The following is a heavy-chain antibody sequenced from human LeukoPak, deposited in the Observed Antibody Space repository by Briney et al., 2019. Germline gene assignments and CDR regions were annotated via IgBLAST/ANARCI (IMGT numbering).Heavy chain of an antibody. CDR2: IMPIFDTA. CDR1: GGTFSNYA. Sequence: ASVKVSYKASGGTFSNYAISWVRQAPGQGLEWMGGIMPIFDTADYAQKFQGRITITADESTSTVYMELSSLRSEDTAVYYCAREEERIAIFGVTNSRFDYWGQGTLVTVSS. V-gene: IGHV1-69*13. CDR3: AREEERIAIFGVTNSRFDY. D-gene: IGHD3-3*01. J-gene: IGHJ4*02.